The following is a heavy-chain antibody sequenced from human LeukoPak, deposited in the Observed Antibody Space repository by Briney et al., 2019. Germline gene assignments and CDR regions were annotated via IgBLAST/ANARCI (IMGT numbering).Heavy chain of an antibody. CDR2: IYPGDSNT. Sequence: GESLKISCKGSGYSFTSYWIGLVRQMPGKGLELMGIIYPGDSNTRYSPSFQGQVTISADKSISTAYLQWSSLKASDTAMYYCARRLTKGVSEPWGQGTLVTVSS. D-gene: IGHD2-8*01. CDR3: ARRLTKGVSEP. V-gene: IGHV5-51*01. J-gene: IGHJ5*02. CDR1: GYSFTSYW.